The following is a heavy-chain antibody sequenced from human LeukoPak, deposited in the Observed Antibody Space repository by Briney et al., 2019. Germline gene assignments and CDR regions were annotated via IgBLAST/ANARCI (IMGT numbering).Heavy chain of an antibody. Sequence: SETLSLTCTVSGGSISSYYWSWIRQPPGKGLEWIGHIYYSGSTNYNPTLKSRVTISVDTSKNQFSLKLSSVTAADAAVYYCASGIAAAGNFDYWGQGTLVTVSS. V-gene: IGHV4-59*01. CDR1: GGSISSYY. CDR3: ASGIAAAGNFDY. J-gene: IGHJ4*02. CDR2: IYYSGST. D-gene: IGHD6-13*01.